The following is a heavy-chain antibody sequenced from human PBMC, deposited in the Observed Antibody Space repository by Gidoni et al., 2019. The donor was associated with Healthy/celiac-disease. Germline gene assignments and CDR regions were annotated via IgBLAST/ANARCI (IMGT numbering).Heavy chain of an antibody. CDR3: ARDLSSGYPHFFDY. D-gene: IGHD3-22*01. V-gene: IGHV3-23*01. CDR1: GFTFSIYG. Sequence: EVQLLESGGGLVQPGGSLRLSCAASGFTFSIYGMSWVRQAPGKGLEWVSGISASGDSTYYADSVKGRFTISRDNFKNTLYLQMNSLRAEDTAVFHCARDLSSGYPHFFDYWGQGILVTVSS. CDR2: ISASGDST. J-gene: IGHJ4*02.